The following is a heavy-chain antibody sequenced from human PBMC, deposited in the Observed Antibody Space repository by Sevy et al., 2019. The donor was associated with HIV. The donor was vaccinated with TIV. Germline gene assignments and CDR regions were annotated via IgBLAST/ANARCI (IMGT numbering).Heavy chain of an antibody. CDR1: GGSISSGDYY. V-gene: IGHV4-30-4*01. D-gene: IGHD3-22*01. CDR2: IFYSGST. Sequence: SETLSLTCTVSGGSISSGDYYWSWIRQPPGKGLEWIGYIFYSGSTYFNPSLKSRVTISLDTSKSQFSLRLSSVTAADTPVFYCARQRASSGYFYFYSWGQGTLVTVSS. CDR3: ARQRASSGYFYFYS. J-gene: IGHJ4*02.